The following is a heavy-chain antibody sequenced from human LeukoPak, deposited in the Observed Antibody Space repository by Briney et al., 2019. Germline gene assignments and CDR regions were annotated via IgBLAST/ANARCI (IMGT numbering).Heavy chain of an antibody. J-gene: IGHJ3*01. CDR3: ARGPRK. CDR2: VYYSGSP. CDR1: GGSITIGTW. V-gene: IGHV4-4*02. Sequence: SGTLSLTCAVSGGSITIGTWWTWVRQPPGQGLERIGEVYYSGSPNYNSSLKSRVTISLDKTKNQFLLNLTSVTAADTAVYYCARGPRKWGQGTMVTVSS.